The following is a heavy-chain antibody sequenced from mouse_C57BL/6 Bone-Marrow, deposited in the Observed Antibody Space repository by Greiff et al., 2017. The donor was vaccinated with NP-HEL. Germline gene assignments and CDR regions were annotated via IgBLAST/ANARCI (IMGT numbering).Heavy chain of an antibody. J-gene: IGHJ4*01. CDR3: ARAYYSNYVYAMDY. CDR1: GYTFTSYW. D-gene: IGHD2-5*01. Sequence: QVHVKQPGAELVMPGASVKLSCKASGYTFTSYWMHWVKQRPGQGLEWIGEIDPSDSYTNYNQKFKGKSTLTVDKSSSTSYMQLSSLTSEDSAVYYCARAYYSNYVYAMDYWGQGTSVTVSS. CDR2: IDPSDSYT. V-gene: IGHV1-69*01.